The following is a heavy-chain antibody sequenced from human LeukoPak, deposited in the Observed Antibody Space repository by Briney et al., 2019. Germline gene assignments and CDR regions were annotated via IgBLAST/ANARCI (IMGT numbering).Heavy chain of an antibody. CDR1: GLSFSRYP. CDR3: VKDQAGTTGNAFDI. J-gene: IGHJ3*02. Sequence: GGSLRLSCSVSGLSFSRYPMHWVRQAPGKGLEYASAISSNGGSTYYADSVKGRFTTSRDNSKNTMYLQMNSLRGEDTAVYYCVKDQAGTTGNAFDIWGQGTVVSVYS. CDR2: ISSNGGST. V-gene: IGHV3-64D*06. D-gene: IGHD1-1*01.